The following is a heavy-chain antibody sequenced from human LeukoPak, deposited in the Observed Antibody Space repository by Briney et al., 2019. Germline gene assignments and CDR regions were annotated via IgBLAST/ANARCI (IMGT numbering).Heavy chain of an antibody. Sequence: GGSLRLSCAASGFTFSAHWMHWVRQAPGKGLVWVAQINGDATATNYAGSVKGRFTISRDNAKNTVHLQMSTLTAEDTAVYYCARDKWWGASDHWGQGSLVTVSS. V-gene: IGHV3-74*01. CDR3: ARDKWWGASDH. CDR1: GFTFSAHW. CDR2: INGDATAT. J-gene: IGHJ4*02. D-gene: IGHD2-8*01.